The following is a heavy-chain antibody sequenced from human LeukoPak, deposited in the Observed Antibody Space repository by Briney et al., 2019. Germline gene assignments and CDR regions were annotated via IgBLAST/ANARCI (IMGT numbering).Heavy chain of an antibody. CDR2: ISRSGSTT. CDR3: AREIEYSGYDLFDY. D-gene: IGHD5-12*01. CDR1: GFTFRSYE. V-gene: IGHV3-48*03. J-gene: IGHJ4*02. Sequence: GGSLRLSCAASGFTFRSYEMNWVRQAPGKGLEWVSYISRSGSTTYYAGSVKGRFTISRDNAKNSLYLQMNSLRAEDTAIYYCAREIEYSGYDLFDYWGQGTLVTVSS.